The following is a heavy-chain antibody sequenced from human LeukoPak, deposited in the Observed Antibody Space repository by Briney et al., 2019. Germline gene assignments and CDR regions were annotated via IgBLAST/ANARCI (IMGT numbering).Heavy chain of an antibody. CDR2: IYYSGST. Sequence: PSETLSLTCTVSGGSISSYYWSWIRQPPGKGLEWIGYIYYSGSTNYNPSLKSRVTISVDTSKNQFSLKLSSVIAADTAVYYCARQVPAAMWSAFDIWGQGTMVTVSS. CDR3: ARQVPAAMWSAFDI. D-gene: IGHD2-2*01. CDR1: GGSISSYY. V-gene: IGHV4-59*01. J-gene: IGHJ3*02.